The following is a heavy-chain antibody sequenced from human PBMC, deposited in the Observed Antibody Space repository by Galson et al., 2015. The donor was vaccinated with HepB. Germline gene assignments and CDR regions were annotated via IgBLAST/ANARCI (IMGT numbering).Heavy chain of an antibody. CDR2: INPSGGTT. J-gene: IGHJ6*03. V-gene: IGHV1-46*01. CDR3: ARDPSGGARDYFYYYYIDV. CDR1: GYTFTNYY. Sequence: SVKVSCKASGYTFTNYYMHWVRQAPGQGLEWMGIINPSGGTTTYAQKFQGRVTMTRDTSTSTVYMELSSLRSEDTAVYYCARDPSGGARDYFYYYYIDVWGKGTTVTVSS. D-gene: IGHD3-10*01.